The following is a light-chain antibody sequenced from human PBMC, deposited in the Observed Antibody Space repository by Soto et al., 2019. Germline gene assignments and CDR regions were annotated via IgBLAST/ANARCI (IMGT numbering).Light chain of an antibody. V-gene: IGKV2-30*02. CDR3: LQGTHWPWT. CDR1: QSLIHSDGNTY. Sequence: DVVMTQSPLFLPVTLGQPASISCRSSQSLIHSDGNTYLSWFQQRPGQSPKRLIYEVSDRDSGVPDRFTGSGSGTDLTLKISRVEAEDVGVYYCLQGTHWPWTFGQGTEVEIK. J-gene: IGKJ1*01. CDR2: EVS.